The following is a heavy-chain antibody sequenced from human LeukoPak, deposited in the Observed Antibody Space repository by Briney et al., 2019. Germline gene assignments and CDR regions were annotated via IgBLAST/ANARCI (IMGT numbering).Heavy chain of an antibody. Sequence: GGSLRLSCAASGFTFSGSAMHWVRQASGKGLEWVGRIRSKANSYATAYAASVKGRFTISRDDSKNTAYLQMNSLKTEDTAVYYCTREPRGYSYGYASDIWGQGTMVTVSS. V-gene: IGHV3-73*01. D-gene: IGHD5-18*01. CDR1: GFTFSGSA. CDR3: TREPRGYSYGYASDI. CDR2: IRSKANSYAT. J-gene: IGHJ3*02.